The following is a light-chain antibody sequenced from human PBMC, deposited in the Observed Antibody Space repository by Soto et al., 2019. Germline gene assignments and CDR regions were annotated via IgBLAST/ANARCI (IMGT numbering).Light chain of an antibody. J-gene: IGLJ3*02. CDR1: SSNIGADYD. CDR2: DNN. V-gene: IGLV1-51*01. CDR3: GTWDSSLSAGV. Sequence: QSVLTQPPSVSGAPGQRVTISCTGSSSNIGADYDVHWYQQFPGTAPKLLIYDNNQRPSGIPDRFSGSKSGTSATLGITGLQTGDEADYYCGTWDSSLSAGVFGGGTKLTVL.